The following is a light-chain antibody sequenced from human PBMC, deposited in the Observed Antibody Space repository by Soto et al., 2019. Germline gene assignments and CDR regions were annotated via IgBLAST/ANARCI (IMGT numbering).Light chain of an antibody. V-gene: IGLV2-8*01. CDR3: SSYANNNNGGVV. CDR1: SSDVGGYKY. Sequence: QSALTQPPSSSGSPGQSVTISCTGTSSDVGGYKYASWYQQHPDKAPKLMIYEVSKQPPGVPDRFSGSKSGNTASLTVSGLQAEDEADYYCSSYANNNNGGVVFGGGTKLTVL. J-gene: IGLJ2*01. CDR2: EVS.